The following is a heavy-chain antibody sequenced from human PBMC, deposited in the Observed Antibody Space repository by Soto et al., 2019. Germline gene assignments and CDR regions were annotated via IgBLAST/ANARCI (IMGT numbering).Heavy chain of an antibody. D-gene: IGHD6-13*01. CDR2: ISAYNGNT. V-gene: IGHV1-18*01. Sequence: QVQLVQSGAEVKKPGASVKVSCKASGYTFTSYGISWVRQAPGQGLEWMGWISAYNGNTNYAQKLQGRVTMTTDTATSTAYMGLRSLRSDDRAVYYCARSSIAAVLGQGFDPWGQGTLVTVSS. CDR1: GYTFTSYG. J-gene: IGHJ5*02. CDR3: ARSSIAAVLGQGFDP.